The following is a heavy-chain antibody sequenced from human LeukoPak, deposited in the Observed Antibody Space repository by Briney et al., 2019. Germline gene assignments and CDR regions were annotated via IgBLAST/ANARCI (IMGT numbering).Heavy chain of an antibody. CDR3: ATNLWSRGGDYWYFDL. Sequence: SVKVPCKASGGTFSTSAISWVRQAPGQGLEWMGGIVPIFATANYAQKFQGRVTITADESTSTAHMDLSSLRSEDTALYYCATNLWSRGGDYWYFDLWGRGTLVTVSS. V-gene: IGHV1-69*13. CDR2: IVPIFATA. CDR1: GGTFSTSA. D-gene: IGHD3-10*01. J-gene: IGHJ2*01.